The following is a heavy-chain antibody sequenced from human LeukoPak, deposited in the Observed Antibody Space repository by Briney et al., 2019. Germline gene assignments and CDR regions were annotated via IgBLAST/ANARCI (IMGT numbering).Heavy chain of an antibody. CDR2: ISYSGST. D-gene: IGHD1-26*01. CDR1: GGSISSYY. CDR3: ATENPSSGSYPFDY. V-gene: IGHV4-59*01. Sequence: PSETLSLTCTVSGGSISSYYWSWIRQPPGKGLEWIGYISYSGSTNYNPSLKSRVTISGDTSKNQFSLKLSSVTAADTAVYYCATENPSSGSYPFDYWGQGTLVTVSS. J-gene: IGHJ4*02.